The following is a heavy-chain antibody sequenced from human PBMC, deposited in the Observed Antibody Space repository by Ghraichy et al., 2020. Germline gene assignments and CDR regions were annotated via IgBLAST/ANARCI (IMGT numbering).Heavy chain of an antibody. J-gene: IGHJ4*02. CDR2: ISYDGSNK. D-gene: IGHD3-10*01. CDR1: GFTFSSYG. CDR3: AKEFFEDSSGGAFDY. Sequence: GGSLRLSCAASGFTFSSYGMHWVRQAPGKGLEWVAVISYDGSNKYYADSVKGRFTISRDNSKNTLYLQMNSLRAEDTAVYYCAKEFFEDSSGGAFDYWGQGTLVTVSS. V-gene: IGHV3-30*18.